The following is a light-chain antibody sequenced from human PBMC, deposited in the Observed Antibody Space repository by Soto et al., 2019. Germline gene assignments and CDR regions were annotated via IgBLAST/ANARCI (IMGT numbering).Light chain of an antibody. V-gene: IGKV1-9*01. J-gene: IGKJ4*01. CDR3: QQLSSYPVT. CDR2: KAS. CDR1: QGISSY. Sequence: DIQLTQSPSFLSASVGDRVTISCRASQGISSYLSWYQQKPGKAPKLLIYKASTLKSGVPSRFSGSGSGTGFTLTISSLQPEDFATYYCQQLSSYPVTFGGGTKVDIK.